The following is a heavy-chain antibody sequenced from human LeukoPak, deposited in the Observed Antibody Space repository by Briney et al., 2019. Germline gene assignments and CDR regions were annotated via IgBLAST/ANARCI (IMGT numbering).Heavy chain of an antibody. CDR1: GGSISSGGYY. J-gene: IGHJ4*02. Sequence: SEALSLTCTVSGGSISSGGYYWSWIRQHPGKGLEWIGYIYYSGSTYYNPSLKSRVTISVDTSKNQFSLKLSSVTAADTAVYYCARDSSSWYYFDYWGQGTLVTVSS. V-gene: IGHV4-31*03. CDR2: IYYSGST. D-gene: IGHD6-13*01. CDR3: ARDSSSWYYFDY.